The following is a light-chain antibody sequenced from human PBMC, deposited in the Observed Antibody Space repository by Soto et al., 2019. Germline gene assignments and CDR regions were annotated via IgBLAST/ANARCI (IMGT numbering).Light chain of an antibody. J-gene: IGKJ5*01. CDR1: QSLLYNNTYNY. CDR3: QKYNSAPFT. CDR2: KAS. V-gene: IGKV1-5*03. Sequence: MTQSPLTLPVTPGEPASISCRSSQSLLYNNTYNYLAWYQQKPGKAPKLLIYKASTLKSGVPSRFSGSGSGTDFTLTISSLQPEDVATYYCQKYNSAPFTFGQGTRLEIK.